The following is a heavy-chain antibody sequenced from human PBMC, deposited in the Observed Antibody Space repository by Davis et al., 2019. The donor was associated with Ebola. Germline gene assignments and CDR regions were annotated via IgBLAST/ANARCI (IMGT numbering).Heavy chain of an antibody. CDR3: AREPIAAADPPDY. CDR1: GFTFSSYE. D-gene: IGHD6-13*01. Sequence: PGGSLRLSCAASGFTFSSYEMNWVRQAPGKGLEWVSYISSSGSTIYYADSVKGRFTISRDNAKNSLYLQMNSLRTEDTAVYYCAREPIAAADPPDYWGQGTLVTVSS. J-gene: IGHJ4*02. CDR2: ISSSGSTI. V-gene: IGHV3-48*03.